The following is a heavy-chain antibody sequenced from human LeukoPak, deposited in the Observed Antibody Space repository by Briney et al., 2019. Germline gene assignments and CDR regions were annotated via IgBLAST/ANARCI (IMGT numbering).Heavy chain of an antibody. Sequence: PSETLSLTCTVSGGSLSSYYWSWIRQPAGKGLEWIGRIYSSGSTNYSHSLKSRVTMSVDTSKNQFSLKLTSVTAADTAVYYCARGYNILTGYYYFDFWGQGTLVTVSS. CDR3: ARGYNILTGYYYFDF. CDR2: IYSSGST. V-gene: IGHV4-4*07. D-gene: IGHD3-9*01. CDR1: GGSLSSYY. J-gene: IGHJ4*02.